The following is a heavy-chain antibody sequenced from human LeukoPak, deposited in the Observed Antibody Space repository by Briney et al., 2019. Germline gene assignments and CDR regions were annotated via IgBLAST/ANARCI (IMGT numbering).Heavy chain of an antibody. J-gene: IGHJ4*02. Sequence: GGSLSLSCAASGFTLSSNYMNWVRQAPGKGLEWVSVIFSGGNTYYADSVKGRFTISRDNSKDTVYLQMNSLRAEDTAVYYCARGDWGYTYGYTIWGQGTLVTVSS. CDR2: IFSGGNT. V-gene: IGHV3-53*01. D-gene: IGHD5-18*01. CDR3: ARGDWGYTYGYTI. CDR1: GFTLSSNY.